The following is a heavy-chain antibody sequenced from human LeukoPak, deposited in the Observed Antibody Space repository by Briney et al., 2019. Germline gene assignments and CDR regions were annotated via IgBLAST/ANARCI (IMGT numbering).Heavy chain of an antibody. Sequence: GASVKVSCKASGYTFTGYYMHWVRQAPGQGLEWVGVINPTGTSTLYAQNFQGRVTLTRDMSTTTDYMELRSQTSEDTAVYYCARDHSVGDIAWWFDPWGQGTLVSVSS. J-gene: IGHJ5*02. D-gene: IGHD3-10*01. CDR1: GYTFTGYY. CDR3: ARDHSVGDIAWWFDP. CDR2: INPTGTST. V-gene: IGHV1-46*01.